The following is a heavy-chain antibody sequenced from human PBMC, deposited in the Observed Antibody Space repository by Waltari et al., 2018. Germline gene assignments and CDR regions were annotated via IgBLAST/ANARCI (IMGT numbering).Heavy chain of an antibody. V-gene: IGHV1-18*01. D-gene: IGHD6-19*01. CDR3: ARGPDERFSGVAGISDY. CDR1: GYTFTSYG. J-gene: IGHJ4*02. CDR2: ISAYNGNT. Sequence: QVQLVQSGAEVQKPGASVKVSCKASGYTFTSYGIRWVRQAPGQGLEWMGWISAYNGNTNYAQKLQGRVTMTTDTSTSTAYMELRSLRSDDTAVYYCARGPDERFSGVAGISDYWGQGTLVTVSS.